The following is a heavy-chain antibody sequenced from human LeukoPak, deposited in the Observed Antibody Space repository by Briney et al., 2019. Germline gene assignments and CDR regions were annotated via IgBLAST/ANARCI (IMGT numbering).Heavy chain of an antibody. Sequence: ASVKVSCKASGYTFTSYDFNWLRQATGQGPEWMGWMNPNSGATGYAQKFQGRVTMTRSASINTAYMELTNLRSEDTAVYYCARAPPRPFDPWGQGTLVTVSS. CDR3: ARAPPRPFDP. J-gene: IGHJ5*02. V-gene: IGHV1-8*01. CDR2: MNPNSGAT. CDR1: GYTFTSYD.